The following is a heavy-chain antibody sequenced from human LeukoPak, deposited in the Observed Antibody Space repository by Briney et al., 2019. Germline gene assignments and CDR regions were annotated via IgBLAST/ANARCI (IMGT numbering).Heavy chain of an antibody. CDR2: IYYSGST. D-gene: IGHD2-2*01. CDR3: ARAGAYCSTTSCACDS. V-gene: IGHV4-59*01. CDR1: GGSISSYY. Sequence: SETLSLTCTVSGGSISSYYWSWIRQPPGKGLEWIGYIYYSGSTNYNPSLKSRVIISVDTSKNQFSLKLNSMTAADTAIYYCARAGAYCSTTSCACDSWGQGTLATVSS. J-gene: IGHJ4*02.